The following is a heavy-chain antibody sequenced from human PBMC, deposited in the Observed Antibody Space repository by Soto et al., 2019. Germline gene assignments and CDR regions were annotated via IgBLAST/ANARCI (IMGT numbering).Heavy chain of an antibody. CDR1: GGTFSSYS. V-gene: IGHV1-69*01. CDR2: IIPIFGTA. J-gene: IGHJ2*01. CDR3: ARPFQSWPGGWYFDL. Sequence: QVQLVQSGAEVKKPGSSVKVSCKASGGTFSSYSINWVRQAPGQGLEWMGGIIPIFGTANYAQKFQGRVTLTADESTRTAHMELRRLRNEDPAVYYCARPFQSWPGGWYFDLWGRGTLVTVSS. D-gene: IGHD3-16*01.